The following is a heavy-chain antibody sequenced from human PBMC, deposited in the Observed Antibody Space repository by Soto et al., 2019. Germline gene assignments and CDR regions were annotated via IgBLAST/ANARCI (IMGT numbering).Heavy chain of an antibody. Sequence: QVQLVESGGGVVQPGRSLRLSCAASGFTFSSYAMHWVRQAPGKGLEWVAVISYDGSNKYYADSVKGRFTISRDNSKNTLSLQMNSLRAADTAVYYCARGGYYYDSTTLDYWGQGTTITVSS. CDR2: ISYDGSNK. D-gene: IGHD3-22*01. J-gene: IGHJ4*02. V-gene: IGHV3-30-3*01. CDR3: ARGGYYYDSTTLDY. CDR1: GFTFSSYA.